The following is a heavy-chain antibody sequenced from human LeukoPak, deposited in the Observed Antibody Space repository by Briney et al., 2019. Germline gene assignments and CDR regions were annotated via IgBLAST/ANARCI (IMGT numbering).Heavy chain of an antibody. J-gene: IGHJ6*02. CDR1: GDSVSSNSAA. CDR2: TYYRSKWYN. D-gene: IGHD5-18*01. CDR3: ARESGYRNGRYYYGMDV. V-gene: IGHV6-1*01. Sequence: SQTLSLTCAISGDSVSSNSAAWNWIRQSPSRGLEWLGRTYYRSKWYNDYAVSVKSRITINPDTSKNQFSLQLNSVTPEDTAVYYCARESGYRNGRYYYGMDVWGQGTTVTVSS.